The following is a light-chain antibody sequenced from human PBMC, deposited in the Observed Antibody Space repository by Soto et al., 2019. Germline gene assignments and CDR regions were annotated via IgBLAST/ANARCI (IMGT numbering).Light chain of an antibody. CDR3: QQYVTSPWT. V-gene: IGKV3-20*01. CDR2: GAS. CDR1: QSVSSSY. Sequence: EIVLTQSPGTLSLSPGERATLSCMASQSVSSSYLAWYQQKPGQAPRLLIYGASSRATGIPDRFSGSGSGTDFTLTISRLETEDFAVYYCQQYVTSPWTFGKGTKV. J-gene: IGKJ1*01.